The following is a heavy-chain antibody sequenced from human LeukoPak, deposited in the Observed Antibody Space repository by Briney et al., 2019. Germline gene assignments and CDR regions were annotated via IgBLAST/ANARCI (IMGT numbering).Heavy chain of an antibody. CDR1: GGSISSYY. V-gene: IGHV4-59*01. D-gene: IGHD3-9*01. CDR2: IYYSGST. J-gene: IGHJ1*01. Sequence: PSETLSLTCTVSGGSISSYYWSWIRQPPGKGLEWIGYIYYSGSTNYNPSLKSRVTISVDTSKNQFSLKLSSVTAADTAVYYCARYDRYYDILTGYYKGYFQHWGQGTLVTVSS. CDR3: ARYDRYYDILTGYYKGYFQH.